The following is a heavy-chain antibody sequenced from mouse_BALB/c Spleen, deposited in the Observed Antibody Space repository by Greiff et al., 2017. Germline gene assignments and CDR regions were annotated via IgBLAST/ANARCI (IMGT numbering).Heavy chain of an antibody. D-gene: IGHD1-1*02. CDR3: ARNPPLWSKTYYYAMDY. V-gene: IGHV2-2*02. J-gene: IGHJ4*01. CDR1: GFSLTSYG. Sequence: VQLQQSGPGLVQPSQSLSITCTVSGFSLTSYGVHWVRQSPGKGLEWLGVIWSGGSTDYNAAFISRLSISKDNSKSQVFFKMNSLQANDTAIYYCARNPPLWSKTYYYAMDYWGQGTSVTVSS. CDR2: IWSGGST.